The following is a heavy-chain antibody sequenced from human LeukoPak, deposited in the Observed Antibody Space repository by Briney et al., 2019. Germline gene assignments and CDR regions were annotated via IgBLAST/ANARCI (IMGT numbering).Heavy chain of an antibody. J-gene: IGHJ6*03. D-gene: IGHD3-3*01. Sequence: GGSLRLSCVTSGFTFSGYWMHWVRQGPEKGLELVSRIDNDGHGIIYADSVKGRFTTSRDNVKNTLYLQMNSLRIEDTAVYYCAAGGGWDPSFGVVTHIDAWGKGTTVVVS. CDR3: AAGGGWDPSFGVVTHIDA. CDR2: IDNDGHGI. V-gene: IGHV3-74*01. CDR1: GFTFSGYW.